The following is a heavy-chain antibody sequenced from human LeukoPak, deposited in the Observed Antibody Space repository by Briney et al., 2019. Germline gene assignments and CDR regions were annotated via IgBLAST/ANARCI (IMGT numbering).Heavy chain of an antibody. CDR1: GFTFSIYG. D-gene: IGHD3-22*01. V-gene: IGHV3-30*02. Sequence: GGSLRLSCAASGFTFSIYGMHWVRQAPGKGLEWLAFIPYDGSNKYYVDSVKGRFTISRDNSKNTLYLQMNSLRAEDTAVYYCAKVDPYYYDSSTLAYWGQGTLVTVSS. CDR3: AKVDPYYYDSSTLAY. J-gene: IGHJ4*02. CDR2: IPYDGSNK.